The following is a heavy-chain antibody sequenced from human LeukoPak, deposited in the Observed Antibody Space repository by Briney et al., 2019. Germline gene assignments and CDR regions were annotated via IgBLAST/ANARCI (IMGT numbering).Heavy chain of an antibody. CDR3: APLGGYGWLDNYNWFDP. CDR1: GCTFSSYA. D-gene: IGHD3-9*01. CDR2: IIPIFGIA. Sequence: SVKVSCKASGCTFSSYAISWVRQAPGQGLEWMGRIIPIFGIANYAQKFQGRVTITADKSTSTAYMELSSLRSEDTAVYYCAPLGGYGWLDNYNWFDPWGQGTLVTVSS. J-gene: IGHJ5*02. V-gene: IGHV1-69*04.